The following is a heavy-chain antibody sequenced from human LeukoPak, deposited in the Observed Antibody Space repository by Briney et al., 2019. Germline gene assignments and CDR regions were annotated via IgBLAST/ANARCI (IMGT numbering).Heavy chain of an antibody. V-gene: IGHV3-48*03. D-gene: IGHD2-15*01. CDR1: GFTFSSYE. Sequence: GGSLRLSCAASGFTFSSYEMNWVRQAPGKGLEWVSYISSSGSTIYYADSVKGRFTISRDNAKNSLYLQMNSLRAEDTAVYYCARELYPHGYYYYGMDVWGQGTTVTVSS. J-gene: IGHJ6*02. CDR2: ISSSGSTI. CDR3: ARELYPHGYYYYGMDV.